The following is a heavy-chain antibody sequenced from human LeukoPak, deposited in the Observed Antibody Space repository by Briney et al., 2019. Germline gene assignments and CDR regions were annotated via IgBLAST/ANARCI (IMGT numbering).Heavy chain of an antibody. CDR3: ARTTYYDFWSGYYTDY. V-gene: IGHV1-18*01. Sequence: ASVKVSCKASGYTFTSYGISWVRQAPGQGHEWMVWISAYNGNTNYAQKLQGRVTMTTDTSTSTAYMELRSLRSDDTAVYYCARTTYYDFWSGYYTDYWGQGTLVTVSS. J-gene: IGHJ4*02. CDR2: ISAYNGNT. CDR1: GYTFTSYG. D-gene: IGHD3-3*01.